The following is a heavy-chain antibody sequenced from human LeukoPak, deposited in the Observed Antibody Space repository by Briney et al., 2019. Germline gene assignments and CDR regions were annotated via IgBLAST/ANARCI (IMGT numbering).Heavy chain of an antibody. CDR2: VYYTGST. V-gene: IGHV4-59*08. Sequence: PSETLSLTCTGSGGSISNYYWSWIRQPPGKGLEWIGYVYYTGSTSYNPSLKSRVTISGDTSKNKFSLKLSSVTAADTAVYYCTRRGGSSSSDWFDPWGQGTLVIVSS. J-gene: IGHJ5*02. CDR3: TRRGGSSSSDWFDP. CDR1: GGSISNYY. D-gene: IGHD6-6*01.